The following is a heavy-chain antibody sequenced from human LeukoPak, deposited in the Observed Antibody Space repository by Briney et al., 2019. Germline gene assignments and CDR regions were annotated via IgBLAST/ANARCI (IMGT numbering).Heavy chain of an antibody. CDR1: GFTFSSYS. CDR2: ISSSSSYI. J-gene: IGHJ4*02. CDR3: ARGPAGQGYYFDY. Sequence: PGGSLRLSCAASGFTFSSYSMNWVRQAPGKGLEWVSSISSSSSYIYYADSVKGRFTISRDNAKNPLYLQMNSLRAEDTAVYYCARGPAGQGYYFDYWGQGTLVTVSS. V-gene: IGHV3-21*01. D-gene: IGHD6-13*01.